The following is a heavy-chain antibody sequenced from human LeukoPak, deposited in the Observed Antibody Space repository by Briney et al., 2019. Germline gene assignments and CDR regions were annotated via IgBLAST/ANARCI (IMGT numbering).Heavy chain of an antibody. J-gene: IGHJ4*02. CDR2: ISSSSSTI. D-gene: IGHD3-22*01. CDR3: ARDTHYYDSSGPDY. Sequence: GGSLRLSCAASGFTFSSYSMNWVRQAPGKGLEWVSYISSSSSTIYYADSVKGRFTISRDNAKNPLYLQMNSLRAEDTAVYYCARDTHYYDSSGPDYWGQGTLVTVSS. V-gene: IGHV3-48*04. CDR1: GFTFSSYS.